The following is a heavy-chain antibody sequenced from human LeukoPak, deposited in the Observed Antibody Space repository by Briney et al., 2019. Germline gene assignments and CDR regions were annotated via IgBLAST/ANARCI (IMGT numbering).Heavy chain of an antibody. CDR2: ISSSGSTI. CDR3: ARGHRYYDSSGYYSVRVNYFDY. J-gene: IGHJ4*02. V-gene: IGHV3-48*03. CDR1: GFTFSSYE. D-gene: IGHD3-22*01. Sequence: GGSLRLSCTASGFTFSSYEMNWVRQPPGKGLEWVSYISSSGSTIYYADSVKRRFTISRDNAKNSLYLQMNSLRAEDTAVYYCARGHRYYDSSGYYSVRVNYFDYWGQGTLVTVSS.